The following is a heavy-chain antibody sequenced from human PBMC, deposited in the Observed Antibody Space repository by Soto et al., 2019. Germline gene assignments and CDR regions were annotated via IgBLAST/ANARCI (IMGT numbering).Heavy chain of an antibody. CDR1: GFTFSSYG. CDR2: IWYDGSNK. V-gene: IGHV3-33*01. D-gene: IGHD5-12*01. J-gene: IGHJ4*02. Sequence: GGSLRLSCAASGFTFSSYGMHWVRQAPGKGLEWVAVIWYDGSNKYYADSVKGRFTISRDNSKNTLYLQMSSLRAEDTAVYYCARDRHIVATGPDYWGQGTLVTVSS. CDR3: ARDRHIVATGPDY.